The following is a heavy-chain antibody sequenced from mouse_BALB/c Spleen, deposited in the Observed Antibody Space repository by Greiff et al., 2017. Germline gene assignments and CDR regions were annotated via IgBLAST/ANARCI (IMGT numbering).Heavy chain of an antibody. CDR3: ARAYYGNFSFAY. D-gene: IGHD2-10*01. V-gene: IGHV1-80*01. Sequence: VQLQESGAELVRPGSSVKISCKASGYAFSSYWMNWVKQRPGQGLEWIGQIYPGDGDTNYNGKFKGKATLTADKSSSTAYMQLSSLTSEDSAVYFCARAYYGNFSFAYWGQGTLVTVSA. J-gene: IGHJ3*01. CDR2: IYPGDGDT. CDR1: GYAFSSYW.